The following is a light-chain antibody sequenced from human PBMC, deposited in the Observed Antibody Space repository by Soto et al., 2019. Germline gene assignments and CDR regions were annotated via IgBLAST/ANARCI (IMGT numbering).Light chain of an antibody. CDR1: QSVGSN. CDR3: QQYNNWPRT. Sequence: EIVMTQSPATLSVCPGERATVSCRASQSVGSNLAWYQQKPGQAPRLLIYGASTRATGIPARFSGSGSGTEFTLTISSLQSEDFAVYYCQQYNNWPRTFGQGTKVDI. V-gene: IGKV3-15*01. J-gene: IGKJ1*01. CDR2: GAS.